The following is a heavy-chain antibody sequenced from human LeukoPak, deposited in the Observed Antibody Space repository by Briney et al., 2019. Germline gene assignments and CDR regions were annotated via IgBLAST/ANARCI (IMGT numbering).Heavy chain of an antibody. J-gene: IGHJ4*02. D-gene: IGHD3-22*01. V-gene: IGHV4-34*01. Sequence: PSETLSLTCAVYGGSFSGYYWSWIRQPPGKGLEWIGEINHSGSTNYNPSLKSRVTISVDTSKNQFSLKLSFVTAADTAVYYCARGPYYYDSSGQSDYWGQGTLVTVSS. CDR2: INHSGST. CDR3: ARGPYYYDSSGQSDY. CDR1: GGSFSGYY.